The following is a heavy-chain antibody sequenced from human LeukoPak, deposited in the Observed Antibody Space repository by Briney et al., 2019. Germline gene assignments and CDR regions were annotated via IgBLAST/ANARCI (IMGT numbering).Heavy chain of an antibody. CDR3: TNFQTVGVKPFEH. CDR1: GFTFSFDG. CDR2: ISPDSTFI. J-gene: IGHJ5*02. V-gene: IGHV3-21*01. D-gene: IGHD1-26*01. Sequence: GGSLRLSCAASGFTFSFDGMNWVRQAPGKGLEWVSSISPDSTFIPQSDSVKGRFTISRDNAKNSLYLQMESLRVEDTAVYYCTNFQTVGVKPFEHWGQGTLVTVSS.